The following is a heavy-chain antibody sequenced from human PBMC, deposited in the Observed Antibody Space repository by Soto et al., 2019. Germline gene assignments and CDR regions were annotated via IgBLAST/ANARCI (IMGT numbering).Heavy chain of an antibody. CDR3: ASNDPTYGDDGYWYFDL. Sequence: QVQLQQWGAGLLKPSETLSLTCAVYGGSFSGYYWSWIRQPPGKGLEWIGEINHSGSTNYNPSLKSRVTISVDTSKNQFSLNLSSVTAADTAVYYCASNDPTYGDDGYWYFDLWGRGTLVTVSS. J-gene: IGHJ2*01. V-gene: IGHV4-34*01. D-gene: IGHD4-17*01. CDR2: INHSGST. CDR1: GGSFSGYY.